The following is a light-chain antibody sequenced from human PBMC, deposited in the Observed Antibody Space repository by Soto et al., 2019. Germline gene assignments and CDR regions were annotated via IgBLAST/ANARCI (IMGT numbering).Light chain of an antibody. CDR3: QQYNSYSNT. V-gene: IGKV1-5*03. CDR2: KAY. Sequence: DIQVTQSPSTLSASVGDRVTITCRASQSISSWLAWYQQKPGKAPKLLIYKAYSLESGVPSRFSGSGSGTEFTLTISSLQHDDFATYYCQQYNSYSNTFGGGTKVEIK. J-gene: IGKJ4*01. CDR1: QSISSW.